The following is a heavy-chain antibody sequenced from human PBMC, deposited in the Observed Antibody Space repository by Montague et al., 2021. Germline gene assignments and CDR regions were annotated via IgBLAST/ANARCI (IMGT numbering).Heavy chain of an antibody. CDR2: IGGTSVVT. J-gene: IGHJ4*02. Sequence: SLRLSCAASGFIFSNYAMSWVRLAPGEGLEWVSLIGGTSVVTTYADSVKGRFTISRDNSKSTLCLQLNSLRAEDTGVYYCANSGGGGGSPRWAYWGQGTLATVSS. CDR3: ANSGGGGGSPRWAY. D-gene: IGHD2-21*01. CDR1: GFIFSNYA. V-gene: IGHV3-23*01.